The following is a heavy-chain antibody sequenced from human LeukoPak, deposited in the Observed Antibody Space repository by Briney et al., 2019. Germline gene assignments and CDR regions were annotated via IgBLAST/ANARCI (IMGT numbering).Heavy chain of an antibody. D-gene: IGHD1-26*01. V-gene: IGHV3-15*01. Sequence: GGSLRLSCVTSGLTFSNTWMSCVRQSPGKGLEWVGRIKSTPEDSTVEYAAPVKGRFTVSRDDSKSTRYLQRNSLKSEDTAVYYCSTYSGSPHYYFDHWGQGTLVTDSS. J-gene: IGHJ4*02. CDR1: GLTFSNTW. CDR3: STYSGSPHYYFDH. CDR2: IKSTPEDSTV.